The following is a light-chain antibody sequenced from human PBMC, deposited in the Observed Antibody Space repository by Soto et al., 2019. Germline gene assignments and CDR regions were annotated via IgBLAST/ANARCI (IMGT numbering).Light chain of an antibody. CDR2: GGS. V-gene: IGKV3-20*01. CDR1: QSVSSSY. J-gene: IGKJ1*01. Sequence: EIVLTQSPGTLSLSPGERVTLSCRTSQSVSSSYLAWYQQKPGQAPRLLIYGGSSRATGIPDRFSGSGSGTDFTLTISRLEPEDFAVYYCQQYGSSPPWTFGQGTKVDIK. CDR3: QQYGSSPPWT.